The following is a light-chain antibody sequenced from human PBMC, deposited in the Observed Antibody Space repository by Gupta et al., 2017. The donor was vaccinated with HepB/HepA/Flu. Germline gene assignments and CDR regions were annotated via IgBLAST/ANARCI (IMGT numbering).Light chain of an antibody. V-gene: IGKV4-1*01. CDR1: QSSLYSPNNENY. J-gene: IGKJ2*01. Sequence: DIVMPHSPYSLALSLGERATINCKSIQSSLYSPNNENYLAWYQQKPGQPPKLLIYWVSSRESGVPDRFSGSGSETDFNLTIRRLQAEDVAIDYCQQDDHAPFTFGQGTKVDIK. CDR3: QQDDHAPFT. CDR2: WVS.